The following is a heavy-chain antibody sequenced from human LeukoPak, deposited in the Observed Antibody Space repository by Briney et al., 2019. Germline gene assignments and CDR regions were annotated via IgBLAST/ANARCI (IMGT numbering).Heavy chain of an antibody. CDR1: GGPFSGYY. D-gene: IGHD3-9*01. CDR3: ARQRARYDILTGEGY. CDR2: INHSGST. V-gene: IGHV4-34*01. J-gene: IGHJ4*02. Sequence: SETLSLTCAVYGGPFSGYYWSWIRQPPGKGLEWIGEINHSGSTNYNPSLKSRVTISVDTSKNQFSLKLSSVTAADTAVYYCARQRARYDILTGEGYWGQGTLVTVSS.